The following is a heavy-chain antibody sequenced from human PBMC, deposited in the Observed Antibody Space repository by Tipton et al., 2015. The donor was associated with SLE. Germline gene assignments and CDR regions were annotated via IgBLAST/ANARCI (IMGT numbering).Heavy chain of an antibody. V-gene: IGHV3-7*01. D-gene: IGHD3-10*01. Sequence: SLRLSCAASGFSFNSFWMNWVRQAPGKGLEWVANIKEDGSTKNYGDSVKGRFSISRDNAKNSLFLQLSSLRAEDTAVYYCARNRGSEALDFWGQGTMVIVSS. CDR1: GFSFNSFW. CDR3: ARNRGSEALDF. J-gene: IGHJ3*01. CDR2: IKEDGSTK.